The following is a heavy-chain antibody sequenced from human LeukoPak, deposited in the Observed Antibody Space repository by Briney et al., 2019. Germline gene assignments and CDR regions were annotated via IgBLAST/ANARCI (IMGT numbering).Heavy chain of an antibody. CDR1: GYTXSGYY. CDR2: INPDTGGT. J-gene: IGHJ6*02. Sequence: ASVKVSCKASGYTXSGYYMHLVRQAPGQGLEWMGWINPDTGGTNYAQNFQGRVTMTRDTSISTAYMELSTLRSDDTAVYYCAREGVVKGTDVWGQGTTVTVSS. V-gene: IGHV1-2*02. CDR3: AREGVVKGTDV.